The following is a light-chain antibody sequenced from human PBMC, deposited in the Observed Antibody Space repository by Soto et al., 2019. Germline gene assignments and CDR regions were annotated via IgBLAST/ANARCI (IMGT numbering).Light chain of an antibody. CDR2: GNS. CDR3: QSYDSSLSGSV. CDR1: SSNIGAGYD. V-gene: IGLV1-40*01. J-gene: IGLJ2*01. Sequence: QSVLTQPPSVSGAPGQRVTISCTGSSSNIGAGYDVPWYQQLPGTVPKLLIYGNSNRPSGVPDRFSGSKSGTSASLAITGLQAEDEADYYCQSYDSSLSGSVFGGGTKRTVL.